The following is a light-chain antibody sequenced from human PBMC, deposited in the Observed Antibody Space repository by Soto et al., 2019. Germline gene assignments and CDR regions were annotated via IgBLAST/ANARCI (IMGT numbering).Light chain of an antibody. CDR3: QQYNNWPSIT. CDR1: QNVGSN. J-gene: IGKJ5*01. V-gene: IGKV3D-15*01. CDR2: GAS. Sequence: EIVLTQSPSTLSLSTGERATLSCRAIQNVGSNYLAWYQQKPGQAPRILIFGASGRATGIPDRFSGSGSGTEFTLTISSLQSEDFAVYYCQQYNNWPSITFGQGTRLEIK.